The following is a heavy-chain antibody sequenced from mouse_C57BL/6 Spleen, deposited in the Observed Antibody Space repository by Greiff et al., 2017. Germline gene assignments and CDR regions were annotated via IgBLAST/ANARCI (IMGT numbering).Heavy chain of an antibody. CDR1: GYAFSSSW. V-gene: IGHV1-82*01. D-gene: IGHD3-1*01. J-gene: IGHJ4*01. CDR3: ARELGYYAMDY. Sequence: VKLQESGPELVKPGASVKISCKASGYAFSSSWMNWVKQRPGKGLEWIGRIYPGDGDTNYNGKFKGKATLTADKSSSTAYMQLSSLTSEDSAVYFCARELGYYAMDYWGQGTSVTVSS. CDR2: IYPGDGDT.